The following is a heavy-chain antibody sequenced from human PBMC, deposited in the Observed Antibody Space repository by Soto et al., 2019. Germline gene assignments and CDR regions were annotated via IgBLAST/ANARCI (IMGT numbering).Heavy chain of an antibody. J-gene: IGHJ4*02. V-gene: IGHV1-58*01. CDR3: ATHREGATYYFDY. CDR1: TFTFTSSA. CDR2: IVVGSGNT. Sequence: QMQLVQSGPEVKKPGTSVKVSCKASTFTFTSSAVQWVRQARGQRLEWIGWIVVGSGNTKYAQNFQERVTITRGMSSGTAYLELSSLTSEDTAVYYCATHREGATYYFDYWGQGTLLTVSS. D-gene: IGHD1-26*01.